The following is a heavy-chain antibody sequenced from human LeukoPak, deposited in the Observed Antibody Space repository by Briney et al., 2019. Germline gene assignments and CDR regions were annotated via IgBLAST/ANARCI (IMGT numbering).Heavy chain of an antibody. J-gene: IGHJ6*04. Sequence: SVKVSCKAPGFTFTSSAVQWVRQARGQRLEWIGWIVVGSGNTNYAQKFQERVTITRDMSTSTAYMELSSLRSEDTAVYYCAAGVVVAAPYYYGMDVWGKGTTVTVSS. D-gene: IGHD2-15*01. CDR2: IVVGSGNT. CDR1: GFTFTSSA. V-gene: IGHV1-58*01. CDR3: AAGVVVAAPYYYGMDV.